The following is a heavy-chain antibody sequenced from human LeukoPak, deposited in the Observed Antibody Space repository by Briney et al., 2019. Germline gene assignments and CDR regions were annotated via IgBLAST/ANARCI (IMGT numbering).Heavy chain of an antibody. V-gene: IGHV4-39*01. CDR2: IYYSGST. CDR1: GGSISSSSYY. Sequence: PSETLSLTCTVSGGSISSSSYYWGWIRQPPGKGLEWIGSIYYSGSTYYNPSLNSRVTISVDTSKNQFSLKLSSVTAADTAVYYCARQLRYFDWSHFDYWGQGTLVTVSS. CDR3: ARQLRYFDWSHFDY. J-gene: IGHJ4*02. D-gene: IGHD3-9*01.